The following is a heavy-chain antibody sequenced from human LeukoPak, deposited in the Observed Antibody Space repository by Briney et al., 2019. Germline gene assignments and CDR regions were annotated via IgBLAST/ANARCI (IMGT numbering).Heavy chain of an antibody. D-gene: IGHD7-27*01. J-gene: IGHJ4*02. CDR2: INPNSGGT. CDR3: ARDPGWGGRDLDY. V-gene: IGHV1-2*02. CDR1: GYTFTSYY. Sequence: ASVKVSCKASGYTFTSYYMHWVRQAPGQGLEWMGWINPNSGGTNYAQKFQGRVTMTRDTSISTAYMEQSRLRSDDTAVYYCARDPGWGGRDLDYWGQGTLVTVSS.